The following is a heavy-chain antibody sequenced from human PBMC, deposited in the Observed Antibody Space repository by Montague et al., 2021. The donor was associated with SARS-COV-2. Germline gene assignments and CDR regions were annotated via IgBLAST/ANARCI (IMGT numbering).Heavy chain of an antibody. D-gene: IGHD5-24*01. V-gene: IGHV4-34*01. CDR3: ARRGYSYYYYGMDV. Sequence: SETLSLTCAVYGGSFSGYYCSWIRQPPGKGLERIGEINHSGSTXXXQSXXXRVTISVDTSTNQFSLKLSSVTAADTAVYFCARRGYSYYYYGMDVWGQGTTVTVSS. J-gene: IGHJ6*02. CDR2: INHSGST. CDR1: GGSFSGYY.